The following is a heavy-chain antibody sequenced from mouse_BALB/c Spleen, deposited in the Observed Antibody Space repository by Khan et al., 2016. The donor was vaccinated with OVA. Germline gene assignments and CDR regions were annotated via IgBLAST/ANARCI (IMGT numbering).Heavy chain of an antibody. CDR1: GFTFSDYG. V-gene: IGHV5-15*02. CDR3: ARSWAMDY. Sequence: EVELVESGGGLVQPGGSRKLSCAASGFTFSDYGMAWVRQAPGKGPEWVAFISSLAYSIYYADTVPGRFPISRETATNTLYLEMSSLRSEDTAMYYCARSWAMDYWGQGTSVTVSS. J-gene: IGHJ4*01. CDR2: ISSLAYSI.